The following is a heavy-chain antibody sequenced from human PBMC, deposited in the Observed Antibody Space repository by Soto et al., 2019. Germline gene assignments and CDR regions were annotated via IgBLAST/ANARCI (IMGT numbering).Heavy chain of an antibody. J-gene: IGHJ4*02. CDR3: ARHKASGFGFAY. Sequence: QVQLQESGPGLVKPSGTLSLTCVVSSGSITTTRWWSWVRQPPEKGLEWIGQIDLGGSPRYNPSLKSGVTMPVDKSKNQFFLNLNTVSAADTALYYCARHKASGFGFAYWGQGALVTVSS. CDR1: SGSITTTRW. V-gene: IGHV4-4*02. CDR2: IDLGGSP. D-gene: IGHD3-9*01.